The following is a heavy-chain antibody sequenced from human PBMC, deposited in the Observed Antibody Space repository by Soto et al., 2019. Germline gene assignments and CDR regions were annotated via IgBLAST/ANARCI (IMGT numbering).Heavy chain of an antibody. CDR1: GGSINNYY. V-gene: IGHV4-59*01. CDR2: IYHSGST. D-gene: IGHD2-8*01. J-gene: IGHJ4*02. Sequence: QVQLQESGPGLVKPSETLSLTCTVSGGSINNYYWNWIRQPPGKGLEWIGYIYHSGSTKYNPSLKSRVTISVDTSKTQFSLRLSSVTAADTAVYYCARGPSMGFEYWGQGTLVTVSS. CDR3: ARGPSMGFEY.